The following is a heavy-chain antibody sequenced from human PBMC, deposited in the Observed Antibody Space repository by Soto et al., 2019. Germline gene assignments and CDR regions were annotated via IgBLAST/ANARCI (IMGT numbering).Heavy chain of an antibody. CDR2: INYSGTT. CDR1: GGSFSSDSFI. J-gene: IGHJ6*02. CDR3: ARDHKWDGMDV. Sequence: PAETLYLTCSVYGGSFSSDSFIWSWVRQFPGKGLEWIGYINYSGTTYYNPALRSRITMSVDTSKNQFSLNLSSVTAADTAVYYCARDHKWDGMDVWGQGTTVTVSS. V-gene: IGHV4-31*03. D-gene: IGHD1-26*01.